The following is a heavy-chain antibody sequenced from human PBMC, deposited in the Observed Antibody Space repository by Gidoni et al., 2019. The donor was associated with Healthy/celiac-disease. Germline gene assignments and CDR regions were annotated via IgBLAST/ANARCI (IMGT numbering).Heavy chain of an antibody. D-gene: IGHD6-13*01. CDR3: ARGEWGIAAAGRQAGNYYYYGMDV. CDR2: INHSGST. CDR1: GGSFSGYY. V-gene: IGHV4-34*01. J-gene: IGHJ6*02. Sequence: QVPLQQWGAGLLKPSETLSLTCAVYGGSFSGYYWSWIRQPPGKGLEWIGEINHSGSTNYNPSLKSRVTISVDTSKNQFSLKLSSVTAADTAVYYCARGEWGIAAAGRQAGNYYYYGMDVWGQGTTVTVSS.